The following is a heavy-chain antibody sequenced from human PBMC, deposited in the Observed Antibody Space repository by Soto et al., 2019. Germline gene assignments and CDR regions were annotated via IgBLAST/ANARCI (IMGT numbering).Heavy chain of an antibody. CDR2: ISSSGGST. J-gene: IGHJ4*02. Sequence: EVQLLESGGGLVQPGGSLRLSCAASGFTFSSYAMGWVRQAPGKGLQWISVISSSGGSTYYADSVKGRFTIARDNSKDTLFLDMNSLRAEDSAVYYCARRDYVHIWGSYDYWGQGTLVTVSS. CDR3: ARRDYVHIWGSYDY. D-gene: IGHD3-16*01. CDR1: GFTFSSYA. V-gene: IGHV3-23*01.